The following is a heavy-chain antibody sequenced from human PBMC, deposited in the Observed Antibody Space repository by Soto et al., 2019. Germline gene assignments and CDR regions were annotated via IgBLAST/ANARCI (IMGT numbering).Heavy chain of an antibody. CDR1: GFTFRSYS. J-gene: IGHJ6*01. CDR3: ARGLYGSSANYNYHGMDV. CDR2: ISSSSSYI. V-gene: IGHV3-21*01. Sequence: PGGSLRLSCAASGFTFRSYSMNWVRQAPGKGLEWVSSISSSSSYIYYSESVKGRFTISRDNAKNSLYLRINGLRAEDTAVYYCARGLYGSSANYNYHGMDVCGKGSTATV. D-gene: IGHD3-10*01.